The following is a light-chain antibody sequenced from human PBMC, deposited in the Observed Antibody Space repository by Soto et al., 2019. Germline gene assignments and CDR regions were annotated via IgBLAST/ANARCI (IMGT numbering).Light chain of an antibody. CDR3: QQRKYWPPLT. J-gene: IGKJ4*01. Sequence: EIVLTQSPATLSLSPGERATPSCRASHSVNSYLAWYQHKPGQAPRLLIYDASNRAAGIPARFSGSGSGTDFTLTISSLEPEDFAIYYCQQRKYWPPLTFGGGTKVEIK. CDR1: HSVNSY. V-gene: IGKV3-11*01. CDR2: DAS.